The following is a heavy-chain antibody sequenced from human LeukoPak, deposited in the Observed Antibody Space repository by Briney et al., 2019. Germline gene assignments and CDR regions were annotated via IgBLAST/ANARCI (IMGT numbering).Heavy chain of an antibody. CDR2: INPNNGGT. D-gene: IGHD1-26*01. V-gene: IGHV1-2*02. J-gene: IGHJ5*02. Sequence: GASVKVSCKASGYTFTSYYMHWVRQAPGQGLEWMGWINPNNGGTNYAQKFQGRVTMTRDTSISTAYMELSRLRSDDTAVYYCARGGSYAGGGFDPWGQGTLVTVSS. CDR3: ARGGSYAGGGFDP. CDR1: GYTFTSYY.